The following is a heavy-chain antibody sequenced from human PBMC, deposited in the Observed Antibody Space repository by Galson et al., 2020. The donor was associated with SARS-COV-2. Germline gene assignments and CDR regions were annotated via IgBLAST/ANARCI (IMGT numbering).Heavy chain of an antibody. J-gene: IGHJ4*02. D-gene: IGHD4-17*01. CDR2: ITTSGGST. Sequence: TGGSLRLSCAASGFTFSSYAVSWVRQAPGTGLEWVSTITTSGGSTSYADSVKGRFTISRDNSKNTLYLQMNSLRAEDTAVYYCAKGDYGDYYYSFDYWGQGTLVTVSS. CDR3: AKGDYGDYYYSFDY. CDR1: GFTFSSYA. V-gene: IGHV3-23*01.